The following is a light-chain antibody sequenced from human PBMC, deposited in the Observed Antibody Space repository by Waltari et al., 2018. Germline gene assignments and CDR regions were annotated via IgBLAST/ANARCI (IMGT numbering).Light chain of an antibody. J-gene: IGLJ2*01. CDR1: SSNIGAGYD. CDR3: QSYDSGQWV. V-gene: IGLV1-40*01. Sequence: QSVLTQPPSVSGAPGQRVTISCSGSSSNIGAGYDVHWYQQFSGTAPKLLIYHNDGRPSGVPGRFAGSRSGTAASLAITVLQTDDEAEYFCQSYDSGQWVFGGGTKLTVL. CDR2: HND.